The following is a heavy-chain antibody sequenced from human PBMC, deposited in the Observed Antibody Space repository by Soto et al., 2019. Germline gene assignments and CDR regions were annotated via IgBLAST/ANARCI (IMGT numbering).Heavy chain of an antibody. J-gene: IGHJ4*02. CDR1: GGTFSSYA. V-gene: IGHV1-69*13. CDR3: ASGAVAGKGYFDY. D-gene: IGHD6-19*01. Sequence: SVKVSCKASGGTFSSYAISWVRQAPGQGLEWMGGIIPIFGTANYAQKFQGRVTVTADESTSTAYMELSSLRSEDTAVYYCASGAVAGKGYFDYWGQGTLVTVSS. CDR2: IIPIFGTA.